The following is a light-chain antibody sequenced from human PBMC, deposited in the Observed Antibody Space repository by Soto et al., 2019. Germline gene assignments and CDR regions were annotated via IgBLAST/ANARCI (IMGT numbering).Light chain of an antibody. CDR2: SNN. CDR3: AAWDDSLNGRGV. V-gene: IGLV1-44*01. CDR1: SSNIGSNT. J-gene: IGLJ3*02. Sequence: QPVLTQPPSASGTPGQRVTISCSGSSSNIGSNTVNWYQQLPGTAPKLLIYSNNQRPSGVPDRFSGSSSGTSASLAISGLQSEDEGDYYCAAWDDSLNGRGVFGGGTKLTVL.